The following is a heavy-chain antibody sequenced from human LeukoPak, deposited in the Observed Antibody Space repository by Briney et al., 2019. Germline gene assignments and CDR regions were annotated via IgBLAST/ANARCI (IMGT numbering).Heavy chain of an antibody. D-gene: IGHD3-22*01. J-gene: IGHJ2*01. V-gene: IGHV1-24*01. CDR1: GYTLTELS. Sequence: ASVKVSCKVSGYTLTELSMHWVRQAPGKGLEWMGGFDPEDGETIYAQKFQGRVTMTEDTSTDTAYMELSSLRSEDTAVYYCAKVVYDSSGYYRINWYFDLWGRGTLVTVSS. CDR2: FDPEDGET. CDR3: AKVVYDSSGYYRINWYFDL.